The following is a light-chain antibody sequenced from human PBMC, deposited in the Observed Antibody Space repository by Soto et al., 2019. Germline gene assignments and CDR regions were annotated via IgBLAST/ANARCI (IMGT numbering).Light chain of an antibody. Sequence: EVVLTQSPGTLSLSPGERATLSCRASQSVSSYFLAWYQHKPGLAPRLLIYGASTRATGIPDRFSGSGSGTDFTLTISRLEPEDFAVYYCHQYSGSPWTFGQGTKVEI. CDR1: QSVSSYF. V-gene: IGKV3-20*01. CDR3: HQYSGSPWT. J-gene: IGKJ1*01. CDR2: GAS.